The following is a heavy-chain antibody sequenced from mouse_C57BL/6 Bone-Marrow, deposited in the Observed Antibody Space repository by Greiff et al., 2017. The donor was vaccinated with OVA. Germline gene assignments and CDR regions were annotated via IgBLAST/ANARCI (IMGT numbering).Heavy chain of an antibody. CDR2: ISSGSSTI. D-gene: IGHD2-1*01. V-gene: IGHV5-17*01. Sequence: EVKLVESGGGLVKPGGSLKLSCAASGFTFSDYGMHWVRQAPEKGLEWVAYISSGSSTIYYADTVKGRYTISRDNAKNTLFLQMTSLRSEDTAMYYFASTGDYGNYGAMNYWGQGTSVTVSA. CDR3: ASTGDYGNYGAMNY. CDR1: GFTFSDYG. J-gene: IGHJ4*01.